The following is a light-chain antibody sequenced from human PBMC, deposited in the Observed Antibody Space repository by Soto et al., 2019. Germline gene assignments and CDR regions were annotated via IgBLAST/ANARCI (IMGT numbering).Light chain of an antibody. CDR2: AAS. CDR1: QSLSSY. J-gene: IGKJ4*01. Sequence: DIQMTQSPSSLSASVGDRVTITCRASQSLSSYLNWYQQKPGKAPKLLIYAASSLQSGVPSRFSGSGSGTDFPLTISSLQPEDFATYYCQQSYSTPLTFGGGTKVEIK. V-gene: IGKV1-39*01. CDR3: QQSYSTPLT.